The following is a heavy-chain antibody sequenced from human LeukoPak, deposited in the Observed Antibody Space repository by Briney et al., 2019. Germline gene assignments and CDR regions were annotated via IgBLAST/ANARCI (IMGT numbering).Heavy chain of an antibody. CDR1: GFTVSSYA. CDR3: ARDSQYYYGSGSDDYYYGMDV. J-gene: IGHJ6*02. Sequence: GWSLRLSCAASGFTVSSYAMHWVRQAPGKGLEWVAVISYDGSNKYYADSVKGRFTISRNNSKNTLYLQMNSLRAEDTAVYYCARDSQYYYGSGSDDYYYGMDVWGQGTTVTVSS. CDR2: ISYDGSNK. D-gene: IGHD3-10*01. V-gene: IGHV3-30*04.